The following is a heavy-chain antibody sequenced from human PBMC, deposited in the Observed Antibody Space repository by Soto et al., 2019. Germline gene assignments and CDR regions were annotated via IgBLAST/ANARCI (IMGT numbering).Heavy chain of an antibody. Sequence: EVQLVESGGGLVKPGGSLRLSCAASGFTFSSYSMNWVRQAPGKGLEWVSSISSSSSYIYYADSVKGRFTISRDNAKNTLSLQMNSLRAEDTAVYYCARDKYFYGSGSYGPWGQGTLVTVSS. V-gene: IGHV3-21*01. D-gene: IGHD3-10*01. J-gene: IGHJ5*02. CDR1: GFTFSSYS. CDR3: ARDKYFYGSGSYGP. CDR2: ISSSSSYI.